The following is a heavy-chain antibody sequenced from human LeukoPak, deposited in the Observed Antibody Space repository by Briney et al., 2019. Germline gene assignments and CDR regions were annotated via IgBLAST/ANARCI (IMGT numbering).Heavy chain of an antibody. CDR3: ASFRYYDSSGYYSEPYFDY. V-gene: IGHV3-7*01. Sequence: GGSLRLSCAASGFTFSSYWMSWVRQAPGQGLEWVANIKQDGSEKYYVGSVKGRFTISRDNAKNSLYLQMNGLRAEDTAVYYCASFRYYDSSGYYSEPYFDYWGQGTLVTVSS. CDR1: GFTFSSYW. J-gene: IGHJ4*02. D-gene: IGHD3-22*01. CDR2: IKQDGSEK.